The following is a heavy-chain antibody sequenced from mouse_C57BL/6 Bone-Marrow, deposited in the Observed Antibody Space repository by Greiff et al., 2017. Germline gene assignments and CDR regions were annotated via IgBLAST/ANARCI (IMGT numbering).Heavy chain of an antibody. V-gene: IGHV1-80*01. Sequence: QVQLQQSGAELVKPGASVKISCKASGYAFSSYWMNWVKQRPGKGLEWIGQIYPGDGDPNYNGKFTGKATLTADKSSSTAYMQLSSLTSEDSAVYFCARSNYSYYGSSYWYFDVWGTGTTVTGSS. CDR1: GYAFSSYW. CDR3: ARSNYSYYGSSYWYFDV. D-gene: IGHD1-1*01. J-gene: IGHJ1*03. CDR2: IYPGDGDP.